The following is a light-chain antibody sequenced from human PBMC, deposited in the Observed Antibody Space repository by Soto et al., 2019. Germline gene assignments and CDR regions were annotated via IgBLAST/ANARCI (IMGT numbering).Light chain of an antibody. CDR1: QSISSY. CDR2: EAS. J-gene: IGKJ3*01. V-gene: IGKV1-39*01. Sequence: DIQMTQSPSPLSASVGDRVYITCRTSQSISSYLNWYQAKPGKAPKLLIYEASSLESEVPSRFSGSGSGTEFTLTISSLQPEDSATYRCQQSYSTPPFNFGPGTRVDI. CDR3: QQSYSTPPFN.